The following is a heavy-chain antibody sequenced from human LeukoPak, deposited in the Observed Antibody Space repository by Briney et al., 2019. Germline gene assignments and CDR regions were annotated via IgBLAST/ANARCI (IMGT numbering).Heavy chain of an antibody. CDR1: GFTFTSYG. D-gene: IGHD3-22*01. CDR2: ISAYKGNT. CDR3: ARDLRGDSSGLFDY. Sequence: ASAKVSCKASGFTFTSYGISWVRRAPGQGLEWMGWISAYKGNTNYAQKLQGRITMTTDTSTSTAYMELRSLRSDDTAVYYCARDLRGDSSGLFDYWGQGTLVTVSS. J-gene: IGHJ4*02. V-gene: IGHV1-18*01.